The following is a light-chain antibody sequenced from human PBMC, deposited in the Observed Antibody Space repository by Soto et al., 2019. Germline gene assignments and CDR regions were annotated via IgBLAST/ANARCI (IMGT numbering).Light chain of an antibody. CDR1: QSVSGH. CDR3: QQRSNWPIFT. V-gene: IGKV3-11*01. J-gene: IGKJ3*01. Sequence: EIVLTQSPATLSLSPGERATLSCRASQSVSGHLAWYQQKPGQAPRLLIYDASNRATGIPARFSGSGSGTDFTLTISSLEPEVFAVYFCQQRSNWPIFTFGPGTKVDIK. CDR2: DAS.